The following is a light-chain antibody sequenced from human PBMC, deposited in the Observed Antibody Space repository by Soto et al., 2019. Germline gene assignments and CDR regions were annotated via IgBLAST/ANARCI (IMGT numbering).Light chain of an antibody. CDR2: GAS. J-gene: IGKJ4*01. V-gene: IGKV3-15*01. CDR1: QSVSTN. CDR3: QHYNNWPRFT. Sequence: EIVMTQSPVTLSVSPGERATLSCRASQSVSTNLAWYQQKPGQAPRLLIYGASTRATGVPARFTGSESGTEFTLTISSLQPEDFAVNYCQHYNNWPRFTFGGGTKVEIK.